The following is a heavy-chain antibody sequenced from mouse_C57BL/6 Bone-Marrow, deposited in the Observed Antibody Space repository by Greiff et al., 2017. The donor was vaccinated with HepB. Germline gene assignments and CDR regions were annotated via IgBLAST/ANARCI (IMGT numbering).Heavy chain of an antibody. CDR1: GYTFTNYW. V-gene: IGHV1-63*01. Sequence: QVQLKESGAELVRPGTSVKMSCKASGYTFTNYWIGWAKQRPGNGLEWIGDIYPGGGYTNYNEKFKGKATLTADKSSSTAYMQFSSLTSEDSAIYYCARWGLRRGGYFDYWGQGTTLTVSS. D-gene: IGHD2-4*01. CDR2: IYPGGGYT. CDR3: ARWGLRRGGYFDY. J-gene: IGHJ2*01.